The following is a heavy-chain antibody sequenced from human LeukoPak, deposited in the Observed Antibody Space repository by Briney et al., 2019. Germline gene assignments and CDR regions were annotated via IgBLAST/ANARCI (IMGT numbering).Heavy chain of an antibody. CDR1: GYTFTGYY. CDR2: INPNSGGT. D-gene: IGHD6-6*01. J-gene: IGHJ5*02. V-gene: IGHV1-2*02. Sequence: ASVKVSCKASGYTFTGYYMHWVRQAPGQGLEWMGWINPNSGGTNYAQKFQGRVTMTRDTSISTAYMELSRLRSDDTAVYYCAKGGGTAARRGGLNWFDPWGQGTLVTVSS. CDR3: AKGGGTAARRGGLNWFDP.